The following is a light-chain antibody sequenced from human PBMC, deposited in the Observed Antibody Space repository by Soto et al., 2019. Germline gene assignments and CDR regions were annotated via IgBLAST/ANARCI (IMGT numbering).Light chain of an antibody. CDR2: KAS. CDR1: QSISSW. Sequence: IQMTHSPATLSASVEDRATLTCLASQSISSWLAWYQQKPGKAPKLLIYKASSLESGVPSRFSGSGSGTEFTLTISSLQPDDFATYYCQQYNSYSWTFGQRTKVDIK. J-gene: IGKJ1*01. CDR3: QQYNSYSWT. V-gene: IGKV1-5*03.